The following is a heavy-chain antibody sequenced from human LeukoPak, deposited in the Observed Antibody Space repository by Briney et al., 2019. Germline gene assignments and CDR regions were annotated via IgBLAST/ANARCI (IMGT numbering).Heavy chain of an antibody. J-gene: IGHJ3*02. CDR2: ISGSGGGT. Sequence: GGSLRLSCAASGFTFSSYAMSWVRQAPGKGLEWVSVISGSGGGTNYADSVKGRFTISRDNSKNTLYLQMNSLRAEDTAIYYCAKDLIVGATADVFDIWGQGTMVAVSS. V-gene: IGHV3-23*01. D-gene: IGHD1-26*01. CDR3: AKDLIVGATADVFDI. CDR1: GFTFSSYA.